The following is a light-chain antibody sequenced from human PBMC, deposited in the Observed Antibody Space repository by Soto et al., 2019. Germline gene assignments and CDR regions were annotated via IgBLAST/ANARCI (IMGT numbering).Light chain of an antibody. CDR3: SSYTSSSTLYV. V-gene: IGLV2-14*01. J-gene: IGLJ1*01. CDR2: EVS. CDR1: RTDVGGYNF. Sequence: QSVLTQPASVSGSPGQSITISCTGTRTDVGGYNFVSWYQQHPGKAPKLVIYEVSNRPSGVSNRFSGSKSDNTASLTISGLQAEDEADYYCSSYTSSSTLYVFGTGTKVTVL.